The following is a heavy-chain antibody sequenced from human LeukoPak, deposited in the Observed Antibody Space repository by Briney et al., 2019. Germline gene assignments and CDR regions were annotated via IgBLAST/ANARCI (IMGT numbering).Heavy chain of an antibody. CDR3: ARERVVVVPAATKAIGYYYGMDV. V-gene: IGHV3-48*01. CDR1: GFTFSSYS. CDR2: ISSSSSTI. J-gene: IGHJ6*02. Sequence: PGGSLRLSCAASGFTFSSYSMNWARQAPGKGLEWVSYISSSSSTIYYADSVKGRFTISRDNAKNSLYLQMNSLRAEDTAVHYCARERVVVVPAATKAIGYYYGMDVWGQGTTVTVSS. D-gene: IGHD2-2*01.